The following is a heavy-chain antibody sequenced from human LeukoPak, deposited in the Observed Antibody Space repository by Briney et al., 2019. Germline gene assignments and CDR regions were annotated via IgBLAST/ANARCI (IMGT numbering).Heavy chain of an antibody. CDR3: AKRVAYSNGYYWDY. J-gene: IGHJ4*02. D-gene: IGHD6-19*01. CDR1: GFTFSTYG. V-gene: IGHV3-23*01. CDR2: ISGAGGST. Sequence: GGSLRLSCAASGFTFSTYGMSWVRPAPGKGLEWVSAISGAGGSTYYADSLKGRFTISRDNSKNTLYLQMNSLRVEDTAIYYCAKRVAYSNGYYWDYWGQGTLVTVSS.